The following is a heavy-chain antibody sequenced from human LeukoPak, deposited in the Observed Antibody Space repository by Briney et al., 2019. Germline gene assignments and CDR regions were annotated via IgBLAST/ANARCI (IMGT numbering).Heavy chain of an antibody. Sequence: ASVKVSCKASGYTFTGYYIHWVRQAPGQGLEWMGIINPRGGSTDYAQKFQGRITMTSDTSTSTVYMELNSLRSDDTAVYFCARVGSAAATADYWGQGTLVTVSS. CDR3: ARVGSAAATADY. D-gene: IGHD6-25*01. CDR2: INPRGGST. CDR1: GYTFTGYY. J-gene: IGHJ4*02. V-gene: IGHV1-46*01.